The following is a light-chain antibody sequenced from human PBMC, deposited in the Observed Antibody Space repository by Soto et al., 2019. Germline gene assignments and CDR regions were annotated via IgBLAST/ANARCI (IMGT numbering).Light chain of an antibody. CDR2: DVS. V-gene: IGLV2-11*01. CDR3: CSYAGDFAL. CDR1: SSDVGGYDF. J-gene: IGLJ2*01. Sequence: QSALTQPRSVSGSPGQSVTISCTGTSSDVGGYDFVSWYQQHPGKAPKLMISDVSKRPSGVPDRFSGSKSGNTASLTISGLQAEDEADYYGCSYAGDFALFGGGTKGTVL.